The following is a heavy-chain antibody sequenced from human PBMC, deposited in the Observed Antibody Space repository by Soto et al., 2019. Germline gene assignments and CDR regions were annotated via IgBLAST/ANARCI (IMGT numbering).Heavy chain of an antibody. J-gene: IGHJ5*02. V-gene: IGHV1-69*13. Sequence: SVKVSCKASGGTFSSYAISWVRQAPGQGLEWMGGIIPIFGTANYAQKFQGRVTITADESTSTAYMELSSLRPEDTAVYYCPRDQRWLQWLSWGQGTLVTVSS. CDR1: GGTFSSYA. CDR2: IIPIFGTA. CDR3: PRDQRWLQWLS. D-gene: IGHD5-12*01.